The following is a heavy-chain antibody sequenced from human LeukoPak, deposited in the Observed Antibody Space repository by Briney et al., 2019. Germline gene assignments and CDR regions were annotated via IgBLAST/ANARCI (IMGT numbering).Heavy chain of an antibody. CDR3: ARDRGIAVAGTGLDYYYGMDV. V-gene: IGHV3-66*01. Sequence: GGSLRLSCAASGFTVSSNYMSWVRQAPGKGLEWVSVIYSGGSTYYADSVKGRFTISRDNSKNTLYLQMNSLRAEDTAVYYCARDRGIAVAGTGLDYYYGMDVWGQGTTVTVSS. J-gene: IGHJ6*02. D-gene: IGHD6-19*01. CDR1: GFTVSSNY. CDR2: IYSGGST.